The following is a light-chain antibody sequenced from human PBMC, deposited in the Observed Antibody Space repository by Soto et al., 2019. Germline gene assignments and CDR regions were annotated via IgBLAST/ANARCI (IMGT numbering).Light chain of an antibody. CDR2: AAS. V-gene: IGKV1-39*01. Sequence: IQMSQCPSSLSASVGDRVTITCRASQSISSYLNWYQQKPGKAPKLLIYAASSLQSGVPSRFSGRGSGTDFTLTISRLQPEDFATYYCQHSYSTPIAFGQGTRLEI. J-gene: IGKJ5*01. CDR3: QHSYSTPIA. CDR1: QSISSY.